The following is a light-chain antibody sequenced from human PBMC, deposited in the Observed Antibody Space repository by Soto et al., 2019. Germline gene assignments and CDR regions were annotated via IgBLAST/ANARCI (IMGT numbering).Light chain of an antibody. CDR1: QSISSW. CDR3: QQYNSYLT. J-gene: IGKJ4*01. V-gene: IGKV1-5*01. Sequence: DIPMTQSPSTLSASVGDRVTITCRASQSISSWLAWYQQKPGKAPKLLIYDASSLESGVPSRFSGSGSGTEFTLTISSLQPDDFATYYCQQYNSYLTFGGGTKGEIK. CDR2: DAS.